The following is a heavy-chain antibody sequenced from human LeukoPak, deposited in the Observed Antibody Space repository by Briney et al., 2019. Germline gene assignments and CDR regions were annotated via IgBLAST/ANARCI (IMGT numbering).Heavy chain of an antibody. D-gene: IGHD7-27*01. Sequence: PSETLALTCSVSGGSIRGYYWSWIRQPPGKGREWIGYIYDSGSSKYNPSLKSRVTISVDTSKNQFSLKLRDVTAADTAVYFCARDSRATWGLGRLDYWGQGTLVTVSS. V-gene: IGHV4-59*01. CDR1: GGSIRGYY. CDR3: ARDSRATWGLGRLDY. J-gene: IGHJ4*02. CDR2: IYDSGSS.